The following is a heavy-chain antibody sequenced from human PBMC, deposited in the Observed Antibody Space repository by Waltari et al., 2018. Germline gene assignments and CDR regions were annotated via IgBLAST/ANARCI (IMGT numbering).Heavy chain of an antibody. CDR1: GFPVSSFW. CDR3: TRDSPSWI. CDR2: INSDGSDT. Sequence: EGQLVESGGGLVQPGGSLKLSCAASGFPVSSFWMHWVRQVPGQGLVWVSRINSDGSDTSYADSVRGRFTVSRDNAKNMAYLQMNSLRAEDTAIYYCTRDSPSWIWGQGTMVSVSS. V-gene: IGHV3-74*01. J-gene: IGHJ3*02.